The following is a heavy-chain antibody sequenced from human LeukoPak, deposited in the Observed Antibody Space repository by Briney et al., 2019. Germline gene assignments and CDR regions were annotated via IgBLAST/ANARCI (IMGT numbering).Heavy chain of an antibody. CDR3: AKRETVLLWFGESHAVDY. D-gene: IGHD3-10*01. J-gene: IGHJ4*02. CDR1: GFTFSNYA. CDR2: ISGTGGST. Sequence: GGSLRLSRAASGFTFSNYAMTWVRQAPGKGLEWVSTISGTGGSTYYADSVKGRFTISRDNSKNTLYLQMNSLRAEDTAVYYCAKRETVLLWFGESHAVDYWGQGTLVTVSS. V-gene: IGHV3-23*01.